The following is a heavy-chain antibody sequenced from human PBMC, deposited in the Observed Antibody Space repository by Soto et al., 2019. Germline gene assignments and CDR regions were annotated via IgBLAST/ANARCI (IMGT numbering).Heavy chain of an antibody. Sequence: GASVKVSCKASGYTFTSYAMHWVRQAPGQRLEWMGWINAGNGNTKYSQKFQGRVTITRDTSASTAYMELSSLRSEDTAVYYCARFGELLPSTYYYYGMDVWGQGTLVTVSS. V-gene: IGHV1-3*01. J-gene: IGHJ6*02. D-gene: IGHD3-10*01. CDR3: ARFGELLPSTYYYYGMDV. CDR1: GYTFTSYA. CDR2: INAGNGNT.